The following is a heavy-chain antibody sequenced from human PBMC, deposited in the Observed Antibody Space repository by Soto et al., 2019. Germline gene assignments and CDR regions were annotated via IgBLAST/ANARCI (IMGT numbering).Heavy chain of an antibody. V-gene: IGHV3-30-3*01. D-gene: IGHD5-18*01. CDR2: ISSDGINI. CDR1: GFTFSSFA. CDR3: AKDRGPVYSYGYDS. J-gene: IGHJ5*01. Sequence: QVHLVESGGGVDQPGRSLRLSCETSGFTFSSFAFHWVRQAPGKGLDWVALISSDGINIHYADSVKGRFIISRDNLKNTVDLQMNSLRSDDTALYYCAKDRGPVYSYGYDSWGQGSLIIVSS.